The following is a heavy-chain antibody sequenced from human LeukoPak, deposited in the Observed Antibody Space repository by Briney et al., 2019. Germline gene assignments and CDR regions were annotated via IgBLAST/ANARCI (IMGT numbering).Heavy chain of an antibody. CDR2: IYYSGST. CDR3: ARDNPEYYYGSGRAARNWFDP. J-gene: IGHJ5*02. Sequence: PSETLSLTCTVSGGSISSSSYYWGWIRQPPGKGLEWIGSIYYSGSTYYNPSLKSRVTISVDTSKNQFSLKLSSVTAADTAVYYCARDNPEYYYGSGRAARNWFDPWGQGTLVTASS. CDR1: GGSISSSSYY. D-gene: IGHD3-10*01. V-gene: IGHV4-39*07.